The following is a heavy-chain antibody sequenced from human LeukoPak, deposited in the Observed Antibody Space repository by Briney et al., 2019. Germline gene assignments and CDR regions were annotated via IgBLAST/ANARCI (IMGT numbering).Heavy chain of an antibody. CDR2: SNAGNGNT. V-gene: IGHV1-3*02. Sequence: GASVTVSCKASGYTFTSYAIHWVRQAPGQRLEWMGWSNAGNGNTEYSQDFQGRVTITRDTSASTAYMELSSLSSEDMAVYYCARGQSYAMDVWGQGTTVTVSS. CDR3: ARGQSYAMDV. J-gene: IGHJ6*02. D-gene: IGHD4-11*01. CDR1: GYTFTSYA.